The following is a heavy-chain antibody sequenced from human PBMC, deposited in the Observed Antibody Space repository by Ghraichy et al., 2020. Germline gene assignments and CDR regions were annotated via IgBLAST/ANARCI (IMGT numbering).Heavy chain of an antibody. V-gene: IGHV3-33*01. Sequence: GGSLRLSCVVSGFKFSSYGMHWVRQAPGKGLEWVAVIWYDGSNKYYEDSVKGRFTISRDNSRNTLNLQMNGLRGEDTAVYYCARDQIPTVTYNFEYWGQGTLVTVS. D-gene: IGHD4-17*01. J-gene: IGHJ4*02. CDR3: ARDQIPTVTYNFEY. CDR1: GFKFSSYG. CDR2: IWYDGSNK.